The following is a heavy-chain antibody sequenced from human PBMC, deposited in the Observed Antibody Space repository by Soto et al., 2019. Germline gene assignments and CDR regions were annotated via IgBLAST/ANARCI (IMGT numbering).Heavy chain of an antibody. V-gene: IGHV3-21*01. J-gene: IGHJ4*02. Sequence: GSLGLSCAASGFILSSYSMNGVRQAPGKGLEWVSSISSGSNSIYYADSVKGRFTISRDNAKNSLYLQMNSLRAEDTAVYYCARGDILTGDYWGQGALVTVSS. CDR3: ARGDILTGDY. CDR1: GFILSSYS. D-gene: IGHD3-9*01. CDR2: ISSGSNSI.